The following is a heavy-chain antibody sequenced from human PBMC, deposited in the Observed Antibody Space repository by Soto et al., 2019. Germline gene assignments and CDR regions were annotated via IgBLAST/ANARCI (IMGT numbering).Heavy chain of an antibody. CDR2: IYYSGGT. J-gene: IGHJ6*03. D-gene: IGHD4-17*01. Sequence: PSETLSLTCTVSGGSISSYYWSWIRQPPGKGLEWIGYIYYSGGTNYNPSLKSRVTISVDTSKNQFSLKLSSVTAADTAVYYCATTSKQTTVTTSSRRYYYYYMDVWGKGTTVTVSS. CDR3: ATTSKQTTVTTSSRRYYYYYMDV. CDR1: GGSISSYY. V-gene: IGHV4-59*08.